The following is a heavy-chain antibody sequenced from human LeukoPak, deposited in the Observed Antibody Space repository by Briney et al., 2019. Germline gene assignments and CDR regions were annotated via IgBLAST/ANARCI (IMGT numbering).Heavy chain of an antibody. Sequence: ASVKVSCKASGYTFTNYYIHWVRQAPGQGLEWMGIINPSGGSTTYAQDFQGRVTMTRDTSTSTVYMELSSLRSEDTAVYYCARFFMAASFYDYWGQGTLVTVSS. D-gene: IGHD6-13*01. CDR1: GYTFTNYY. CDR2: INPSGGST. V-gene: IGHV1-46*01. J-gene: IGHJ4*02. CDR3: ARFFMAASFYDY.